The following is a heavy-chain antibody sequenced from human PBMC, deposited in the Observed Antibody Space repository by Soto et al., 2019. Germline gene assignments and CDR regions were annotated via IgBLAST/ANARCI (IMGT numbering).Heavy chain of an antibody. V-gene: IGHV3-74*01. D-gene: IGHD1-26*01. CDR1: GFTFSNYW. Sequence: AQLVEFGGGLVQPGGSLRLSCAASGFTFSNYWMHWVRQVPGQGPVWVSRLNRDGSRTDYVDSVRGRFTIFRDNARNTLYLQMNSLRAEDTAMYYCARDLGGAGSYWGQGTLVTVSS. CDR2: LNRDGSRT. CDR3: ARDLGGAGSY. J-gene: IGHJ4*02.